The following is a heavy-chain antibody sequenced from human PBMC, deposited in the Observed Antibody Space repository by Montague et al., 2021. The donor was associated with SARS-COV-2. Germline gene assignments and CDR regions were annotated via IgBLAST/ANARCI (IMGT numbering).Heavy chain of an antibody. CDR1: GGSFSGYY. CDR3: ASGHYSSSWYGIRYYFDY. D-gene: IGHD6-13*01. J-gene: IGHJ4*02. Sequence: SETRSLTCAVYGGSFSGYYWSWIRQPPGKGLEWIGEINHSGSTNYNPSLKSRVTISVDTSKNQFSLKLSSVTAADTAVYYCASGHYSSSWYGIRYYFDYWGQGTLVTVSS. V-gene: IGHV4-34*01. CDR2: INHSGST.